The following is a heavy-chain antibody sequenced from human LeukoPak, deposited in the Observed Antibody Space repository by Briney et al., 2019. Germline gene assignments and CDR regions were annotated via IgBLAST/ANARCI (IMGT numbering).Heavy chain of an antibody. D-gene: IGHD2-8*02. V-gene: IGHV3-23*01. Sequence: PGGSLRLSCAASGLTFSTFAMTWVRQAPGKGLEWVSGISASGGGTYYADSVKGRFTISRDNSKNTVYLQMNSLRAEDTAIYYCAKGILGGARYYFDYWGQGTLVTVSS. CDR2: ISASGGGT. CDR3: AKGILGGARYYFDY. CDR1: GLTFSTFA. J-gene: IGHJ4*02.